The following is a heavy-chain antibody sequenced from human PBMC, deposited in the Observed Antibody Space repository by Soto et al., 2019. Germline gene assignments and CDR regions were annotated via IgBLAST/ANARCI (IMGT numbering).Heavy chain of an antibody. J-gene: IGHJ4*02. D-gene: IGHD3-16*02. CDR1: GFTFGDYA. V-gene: IGHV3-49*03. CDR2: IRSKAYGGTT. Sequence: EVQLVESGGGLVQPGRSLRLSCTASGFTFGDYAMSWFRQAPGKGLEWVGFIRSKAYGGTTEYAASVKGRFTISRDDSKSIAYLQMNILKTEDTAVYYCTRSRYYDYIWGSYRPNYYFDYWGQGTLVTVSS. CDR3: TRSRYYDYIWGSYRPNYYFDY.